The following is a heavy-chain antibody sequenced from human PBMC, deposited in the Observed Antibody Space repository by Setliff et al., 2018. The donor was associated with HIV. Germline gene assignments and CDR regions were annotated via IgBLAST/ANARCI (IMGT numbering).Heavy chain of an antibody. CDR2: IYYSGST. Sequence: TSETLSLTCTVSGGSISSYYWSWIRQPPGKGLEWIGYIYYSGSTNYNPSLKSRVTISVDTSKNQFSLKPSSVIAADTAVYYCARIFGDQGYYYGMDVWGQGTTVTV. CDR3: ARIFGDQGYYYGMDV. D-gene: IGHD3-3*01. V-gene: IGHV4-59*01. J-gene: IGHJ6*02. CDR1: GGSISSYY.